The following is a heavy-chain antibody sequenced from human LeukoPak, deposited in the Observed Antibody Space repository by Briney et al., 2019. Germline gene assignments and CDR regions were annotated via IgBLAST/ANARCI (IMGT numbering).Heavy chain of an antibody. CDR2: INSDGSST. CDR3: SKAVHGPVTRLYNWFDP. J-gene: IGHJ5*02. CDR1: GFTFSNYW. V-gene: IGHV3-74*01. D-gene: IGHD2-21*02. Sequence: GGSLRLSCVASGFTFSNYWMHWVRQAPGQGLVWVSRINSDGSSTTYADSVKGRFTTSRDNAKNTIYLHMNRLRAEDKAVHWFSKAVHGPVTRLYNWFDPWGQGTLVTVSS.